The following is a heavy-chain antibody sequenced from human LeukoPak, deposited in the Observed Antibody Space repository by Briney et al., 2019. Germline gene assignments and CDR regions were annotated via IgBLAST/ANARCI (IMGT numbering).Heavy chain of an antibody. V-gene: IGHV1-2*02. D-gene: IGHD2/OR15-2a*01. J-gene: IGHJ5*02. CDR3: ARPLGSLKEYWWFDP. Sequence: APVKVSCKASGYTFTGYYMHWVRQAPGQGLEWMGWINPNSGGTNYAQKFQGRVTMTRDTSISTAYMELSRLRSDDTAVYFCARPLGSLKEYWWFDPWGQGTLVTVSS. CDR2: INPNSGGT. CDR1: GYTFTGYY.